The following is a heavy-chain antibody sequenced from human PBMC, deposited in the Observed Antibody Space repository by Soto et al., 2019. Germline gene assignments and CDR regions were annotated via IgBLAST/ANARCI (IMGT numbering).Heavy chain of an antibody. V-gene: IGHV3-21*01. D-gene: IGHD3-3*01. CDR2: INSNSLYI. CDR1: GFTFSSYS. J-gene: IGHJ5*02. Sequence: GGSLRLSCAASGFTFSSYSMNWVRQAPGKGLEWVSSINSNSLYIYYADSVKGRFTISRDNAKNSLYLQMNSLRAEDTAVYYCARDYDRDDFWSQNWFGPWGQGTLVTVSS. CDR3: ARDYDRDDFWSQNWFGP.